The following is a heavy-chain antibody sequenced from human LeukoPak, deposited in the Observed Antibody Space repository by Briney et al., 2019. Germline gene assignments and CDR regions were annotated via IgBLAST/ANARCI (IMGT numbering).Heavy chain of an antibody. CDR1: GGSISSGDYY. Sequence: PSETLSLTCTVSGGSISSGDYYWSWIRQPPGNGLEWIGYIYYSGSTYYNPSLKSRVTISVDTSKNQFSLKLSSVTAADTAVYYCARDRNYDSSGYYIDYWGQGTLVTVSS. CDR2: IYYSGST. CDR3: ARDRNYDSSGYYIDY. J-gene: IGHJ4*02. V-gene: IGHV4-30-4*01. D-gene: IGHD3-22*01.